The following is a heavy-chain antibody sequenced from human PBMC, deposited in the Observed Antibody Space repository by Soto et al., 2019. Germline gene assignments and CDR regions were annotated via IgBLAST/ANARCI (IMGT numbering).Heavy chain of an antibody. J-gene: IGHJ5*02. V-gene: IGHV4-39*01. CDR3: ASRLVVVVAATEFDP. D-gene: IGHD2-15*01. CDR1: GGSISSSSYY. CDR2: IYYSGST. Sequence: SETLSLTCTVSGGSISSSSYYWGWIRQPPGKGLEWIGSIYYSGSTYYNPSLKSRVTISVDTSKNQFSPKLSSVTAADTAVYYRASRLVVVVAATEFDPWGQGTLVTVSS.